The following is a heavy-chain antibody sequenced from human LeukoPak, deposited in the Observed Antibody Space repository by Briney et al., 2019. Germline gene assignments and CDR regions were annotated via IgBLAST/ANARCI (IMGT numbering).Heavy chain of an antibody. D-gene: IGHD5-18*01. J-gene: IGHJ4*02. V-gene: IGHV1-8*01. CDR3: ARSPSRERKWIQLWSPNFDY. CDR1: GYTFTSYD. Sequence: ASVKVSCKASGYTFTSYDINWVRQAPGQGLEWMGWMNPNSGNTVYAQKCQGRVTMTRNTSISTAYMELSSLRSEDTAVYYCARSPSRERKWIQLWSPNFDYWGQGTLVTVSS. CDR2: MNPNSGNT.